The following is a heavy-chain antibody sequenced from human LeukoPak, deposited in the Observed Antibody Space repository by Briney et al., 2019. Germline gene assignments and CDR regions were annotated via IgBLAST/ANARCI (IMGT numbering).Heavy chain of an antibody. V-gene: IGHV5-10-1*01. CDR1: GYSFLNYW. CDR2: IDPSDSYT. J-gene: IGHJ3*02. CDR3: ARRVAGSYHDAFDI. Sequence: GESLKISCKGSGYSFLNYWIAWVRQMPGRGLEWMGRIDPSDSYTTYSPSLQGHVTISADKSVTTAYLQWSSLKASDTAMYYCARRVAGSYHDAFDIWGQGTMVTVSS. D-gene: IGHD1-26*01.